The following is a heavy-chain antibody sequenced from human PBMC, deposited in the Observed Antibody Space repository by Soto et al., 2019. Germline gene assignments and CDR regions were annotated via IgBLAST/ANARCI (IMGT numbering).Heavy chain of an antibody. D-gene: IGHD2-2*02. V-gene: IGHV4-34*01. CDR1: GGSFSGYY. CDR2: INHSGST. Sequence: ESLSLTGAVYGGSFSGYYWSWIRHPPGKGLEWIGEINHSGSTNYNPSLKSRVTISVDTSKNQFSLKLSSVTAADTAVYYCARGWSLGYCSSTSCYKGVNWYYGMDVWGQGTTVTVSS. J-gene: IGHJ6*02. CDR3: ARGWSLGYCSSTSCYKGVNWYYGMDV.